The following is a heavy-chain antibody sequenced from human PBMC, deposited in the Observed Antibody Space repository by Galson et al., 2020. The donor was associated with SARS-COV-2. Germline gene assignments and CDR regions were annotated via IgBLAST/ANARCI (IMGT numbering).Heavy chain of an antibody. CDR1: VYIITSYW. Sequence: GASLKISCKGSVYIITSYWLSLVRQIPGKGLEWMGRIDPSDSYTNSNPSFQGHVTISADKSITTAYLQWSRLKASDTAMYYCAKQRDGYKWYLDLWGRGTLVTVSS. D-gene: IGHD5-12*01. J-gene: IGHJ2*01. CDR3: AKQRDGYKWYLDL. CDR2: IDPSDSYT. V-gene: IGHV5-10-1*01.